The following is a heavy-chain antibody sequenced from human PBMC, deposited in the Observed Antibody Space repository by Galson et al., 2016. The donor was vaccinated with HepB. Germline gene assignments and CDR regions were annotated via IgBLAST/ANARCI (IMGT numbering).Heavy chain of an antibody. CDR1: GGSFSSYP. CDR3: ACPRNRMKWSGGGYNYGMDI. CDR2: IIPALDST. V-gene: IGHV1-69*10. Sequence: SVKVSCKAAGGSFSSYPITWIRQVPGQGFEWMGGIIPALDSTNYAQRFQGRVTITADKSTNTVYMELRSLRSDDPAVFYCACPRNRMKWSGGGYNYGMDIWGQGTTVTVSS. D-gene: IGHD5-12*01. J-gene: IGHJ6*02.